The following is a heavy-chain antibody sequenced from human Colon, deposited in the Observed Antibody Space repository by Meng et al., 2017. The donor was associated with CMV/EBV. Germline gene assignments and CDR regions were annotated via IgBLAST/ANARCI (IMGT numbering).Heavy chain of an antibody. CDR1: GYTFIGHF. Sequence: SCKASGYTFIGHFIHWVRQAPGQGLEWMGWINPNSGVTSYAQQFQGRVSMTSDTSITTVYMELSSLKSDDTAFYYCARRLQGNWFDPWGQGTLVTVSS. CDR2: INPNSGVT. D-gene: IGHD4-11*01. CDR3: ARRLQGNWFDP. V-gene: IGHV1-2*02. J-gene: IGHJ5*02.